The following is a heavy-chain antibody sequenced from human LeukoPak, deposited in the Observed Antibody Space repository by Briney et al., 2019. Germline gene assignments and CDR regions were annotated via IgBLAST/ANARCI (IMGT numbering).Heavy chain of an antibody. CDR1: GFTFSSYE. V-gene: IGHV3-48*03. CDR3: AKVAGNFDWLSDFDY. D-gene: IGHD3-9*01. Sequence: GGSLRLSCAASGFTFSSYEMNWVRQAPGKGLEWVSYISSSGSTIYYADSVKGRFTISRDNAKNSLYLQMNSLRAEDTAVYYCAKVAGNFDWLSDFDYWGQGTLVTVSS. J-gene: IGHJ4*02. CDR2: ISSSGSTI.